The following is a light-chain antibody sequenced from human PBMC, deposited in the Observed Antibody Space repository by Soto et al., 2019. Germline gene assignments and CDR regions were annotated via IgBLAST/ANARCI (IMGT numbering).Light chain of an antibody. CDR2: GAS. J-gene: IGKJ1*01. CDR1: QSVSSY. Sequence: EIVMTQSPATLSLSPGERATLSCRASQSVSSYLAWYQQKPGQAPRLLIYGASTRATDIPARFSGSGSGTEFTLTITSLQSEDFAVYYCQRYSDWPPWTFGQGTKVDIK. V-gene: IGKV3-15*01. CDR3: QRYSDWPPWT.